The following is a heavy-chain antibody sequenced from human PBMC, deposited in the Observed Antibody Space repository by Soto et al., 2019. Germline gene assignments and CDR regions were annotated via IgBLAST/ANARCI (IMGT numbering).Heavy chain of an antibody. V-gene: IGHV3-23*01. CDR2: ISDSGDKT. CDR3: AKDPNDYDSSAYYVDH. J-gene: IGHJ4*02. Sequence: GGSLRLSCAASGFTFSSYGMHWVRQAPGKGLEWVSAISDSGDKTYYADSVKGRFTVSRDNSKNTLYLQMNSLRAEDTAVYFCAKDPNDYDSSAYYVDHWGRGTLVTVSS. CDR1: GFTFSSYG. D-gene: IGHD3-22*01.